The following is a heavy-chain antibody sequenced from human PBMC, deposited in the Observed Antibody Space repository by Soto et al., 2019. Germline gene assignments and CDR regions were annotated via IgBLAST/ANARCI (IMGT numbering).Heavy chain of an antibody. V-gene: IGHV3-23*01. CDR1: GFTFSSYA. CDR2: VSGSGGST. CDR3: AKDGTPLPYLTGYYRLGWFDP. D-gene: IGHD3-9*01. Sequence: EVQLLESGGGLVQPGGSLRLSCAASGFTFSSYAMSWVRQAPGKGLEWVSAVSGSGGSTYYADSVKGRSTNSRDNSKNPLSLQMTRLTAEDTAVYYCAKDGTPLPYLTGYYRLGWFDPWGQGTLVTVSS. J-gene: IGHJ5*02.